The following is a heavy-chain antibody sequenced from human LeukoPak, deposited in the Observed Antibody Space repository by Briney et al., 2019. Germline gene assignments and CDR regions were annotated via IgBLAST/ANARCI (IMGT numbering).Heavy chain of an antibody. V-gene: IGHV1-69*05. J-gene: IGHJ5*01. CDR2: IIPIFGTT. D-gene: IGHD6-6*01. CDR3: ATDDGSSTLAFDS. Sequence: SVKVSCKASGGTFSSYAFNWVRRAPGHGLQWMGGIIPIFGTTNYAQQFQGRVTMTTDESTGTAFMELSSLRSEDTAVYYCATDDGSSTLAFDSWGQGTLLTVSS. CDR1: GGTFSSYA.